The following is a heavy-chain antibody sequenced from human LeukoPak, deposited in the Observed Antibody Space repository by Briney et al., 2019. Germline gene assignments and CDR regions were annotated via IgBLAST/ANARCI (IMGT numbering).Heavy chain of an antibody. CDR2: MNPNSGNT. Sequence: ASVKVSCKASGYTFTSYDINRVRQATGQGLEWMGWMNPNSGNTGYAQKFQGRVTMTRSTSINTAYMELSSLRSEDTAVYYCARGPNYAFWSGSYYYYMDVWGKGTTVTVSS. D-gene: IGHD3-3*01. CDR3: ARGPNYAFWSGSYYYYMDV. J-gene: IGHJ6*03. CDR1: GYTFTSYD. V-gene: IGHV1-8*01.